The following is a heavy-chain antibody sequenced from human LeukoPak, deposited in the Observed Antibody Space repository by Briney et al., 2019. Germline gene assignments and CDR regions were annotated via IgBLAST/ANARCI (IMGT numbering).Heavy chain of an antibody. CDR1: GFTFSSYA. CDR3: ARAPPQQWLAYFDY. V-gene: IGHV3-30-3*01. J-gene: IGHJ4*02. Sequence: QPGRSLRLSCAASGFTFSSYAMHWVRQAPGKGLEWVAVISYDGSNKYYADSVKGRFTISRDNSKNTLYLQMNSLRAEDTAVYYCARAPPQQWLAYFDYWGLGTLVTVSS. D-gene: IGHD6-19*01. CDR2: ISYDGSNK.